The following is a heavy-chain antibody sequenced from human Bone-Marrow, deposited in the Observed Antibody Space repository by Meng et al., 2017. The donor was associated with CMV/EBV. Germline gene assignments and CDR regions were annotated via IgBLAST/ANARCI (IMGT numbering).Heavy chain of an antibody. Sequence: GESLKISCGASGFTFDDYGMSWVRQAPGKGLEWVSGINWNGGSTGYADSVKGRFTISRDNAKNSLYLQMNSLRAEDTALYYFARTLTTSYYYGMDVWGQGTTVTVSS. CDR1: GFTFDDYG. J-gene: IGHJ6*02. CDR2: INWNGGST. V-gene: IGHV3-20*04. D-gene: IGHD4-11*01. CDR3: ARTLTTSYYYGMDV.